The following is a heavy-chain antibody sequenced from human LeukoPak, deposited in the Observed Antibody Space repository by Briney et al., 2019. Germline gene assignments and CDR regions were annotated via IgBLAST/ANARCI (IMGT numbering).Heavy chain of an antibody. J-gene: IGHJ4*02. CDR2: IKSKTDGGTT. D-gene: IGHD3-22*01. CDR1: GFTFSNTW. V-gene: IGHV3-15*01. CDR3: TTAIRWVVVIDY. Sequence: GGSLRLSCAASGFTFSNTWMSWVRQAPGKGLEWVGRIKSKTDGGTTDYAAPVKSRFSISRDDSEQTLYLQMNSLKTEDTAVYYCTTAIRWVVVIDYWGQGALVTVSS.